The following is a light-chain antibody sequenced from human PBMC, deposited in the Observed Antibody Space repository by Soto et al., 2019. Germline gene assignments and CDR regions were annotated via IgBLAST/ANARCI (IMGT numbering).Light chain of an antibody. CDR2: DVS. J-gene: IGLJ1*01. CDR1: SSDVGGYNY. CDR3: NSYTTSSTLLYV. Sequence: QSALTQPASVSGSPGQSITISCTGTSSDVGGYNYVSWYQHHPGKAPKLMIYDVSNRPSGVSSRFSGSKSGNTASLTISGLQTEDEADYYCNSYTTSSTLLYVFGTGTKLTVL. V-gene: IGLV2-14*03.